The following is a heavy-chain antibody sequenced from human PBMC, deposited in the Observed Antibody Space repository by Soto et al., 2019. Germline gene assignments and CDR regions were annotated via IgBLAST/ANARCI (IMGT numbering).Heavy chain of an antibody. CDR3: ASCAIFGPLGWFDP. CDR2: INHSGGT. V-gene: IGHV4-34*01. D-gene: IGHD3-3*02. Sequence: QVQLQQWGAGLLKPSETLSLTCAVSGGSFSGYYWSWIRQPPGEGLEWSGEINHSGGTNYNPSLKSRVTTSVDTSKYQFALKLSSVTAAVTAVYYCASCAIFGPLGWFDPWGQGTLVTVSS. J-gene: IGHJ5*02. CDR1: GGSFSGYY.